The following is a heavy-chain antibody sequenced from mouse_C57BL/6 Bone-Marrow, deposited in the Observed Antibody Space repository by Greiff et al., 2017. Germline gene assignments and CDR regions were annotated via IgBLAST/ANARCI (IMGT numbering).Heavy chain of an antibody. CDR2: ISDGGSYT. CDR3: ARDNYGSSYARFAY. Sequence: DVMLVESGGGLVKPGGSLKLSCAASGFTFSSYAMSWVRQTPEKRLEWVATISDGGSYTYYPDNVKGRFTISRDNAKNNLYLQMSHLKSEDTAMYYCARDNYGSSYARFAYWGQGTLVTVSA. D-gene: IGHD1-1*01. V-gene: IGHV5-4*01. CDR1: GFTFSSYA. J-gene: IGHJ3*01.